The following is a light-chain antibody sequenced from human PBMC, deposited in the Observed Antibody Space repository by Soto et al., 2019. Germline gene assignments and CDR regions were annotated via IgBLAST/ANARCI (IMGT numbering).Light chain of an antibody. CDR3: QQYNDSFPYT. CDR2: KAS. Sequence: DIQMTQSPSTLSASVGDRVTITCRASQSISSWLAWYQQKPGTVPKLLIYKASTLESGVPSRFSGSRSGTEFTLTVSSLRPDDFATYYCQQYNDSFPYTFGQGTKVDIK. V-gene: IGKV1-5*03. CDR1: QSISSW. J-gene: IGKJ2*01.